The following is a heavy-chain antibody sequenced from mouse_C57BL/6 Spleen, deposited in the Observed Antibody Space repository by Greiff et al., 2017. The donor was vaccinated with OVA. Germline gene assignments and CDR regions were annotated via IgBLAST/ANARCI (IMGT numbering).Heavy chain of an antibody. CDR3: ARRTVVDDYYAMDY. Sequence: EVKLMESGAELVKPGASVKLSCTASGFNIKDYYMHWVKQRTEQGLEWIGRIDPEDGETKYAPKFQGKATITADTSSNTAYLQLSSLTSEDTAVYYCARRTVVDDYYAMDYWGQGTSVTVSS. D-gene: IGHD1-1*01. V-gene: IGHV14-2*01. J-gene: IGHJ4*01. CDR2: IDPEDGET. CDR1: GFNIKDYY.